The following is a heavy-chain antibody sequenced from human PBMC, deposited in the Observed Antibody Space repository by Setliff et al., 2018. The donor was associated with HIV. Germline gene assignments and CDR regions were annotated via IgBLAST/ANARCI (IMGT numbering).Heavy chain of an antibody. D-gene: IGHD3-10*01. CDR2: IISILEIT. CDR3: AGPRGDEAFDI. CDR1: GHTYNAYG. J-gene: IGHJ3*02. V-gene: IGHV1-69*10. Sequence: ASVKVSCKAYGHTYNAYGITWVRQAPGQGLEWMGQIISILEITDYAQKFQGRLTITADEPTNTIYMELSGLRSEDTAVYYCAGPRGDEAFDIWGQGTMVTVSS.